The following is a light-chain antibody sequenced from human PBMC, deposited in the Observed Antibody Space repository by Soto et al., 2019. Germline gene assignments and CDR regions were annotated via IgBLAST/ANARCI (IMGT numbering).Light chain of an antibody. CDR2: DAS. V-gene: IGKV1-33*01. Sequence: IRVTQSASSFSAYAGDRVTITCQASQDTSNYLSWYQQKPGKAPKVLIYDASSLETGVPSRFSGSGSGTHFTFTISSLQPEDIATCYCQQYDNFPQVTFGQGTRLEIK. CDR1: QDTSNY. CDR3: QQYDNFPQVT. J-gene: IGKJ5*01.